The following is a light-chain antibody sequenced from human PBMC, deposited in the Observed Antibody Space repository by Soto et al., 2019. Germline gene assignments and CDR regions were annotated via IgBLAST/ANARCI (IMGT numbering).Light chain of an antibody. CDR2: DVT. Sequence: QSALTQPRSVSGSPGQSVTISCTGISSDVGGYKFVSWYQHYPGKAPKLMIYDVTKRPSGVPDRFSGSESGNTASLTISGLQAEDEADYYCCSYEGILVVFGGGTKLTVL. J-gene: IGLJ2*01. CDR3: CSYEGILVV. CDR1: SSDVGGYKF. V-gene: IGLV2-11*01.